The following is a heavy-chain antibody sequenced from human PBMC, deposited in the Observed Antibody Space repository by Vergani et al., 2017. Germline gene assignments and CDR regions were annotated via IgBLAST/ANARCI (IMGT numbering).Heavy chain of an antibody. CDR3: ARDRMGATMSKARYYFDY. J-gene: IGHJ4*02. V-gene: IGHV1-69*06. D-gene: IGHD1-26*01. Sequence: QVQLVQSGAEVKKPGSSVKVSCKASGGTFSSYAISWVRQAPGQGLEWMGGIIPIFGTANYAQKFQGRVTITADKSTSTAYMELNSLRAEDTAVYYCARDRMGATMSKARYYFDYWGQGTLVTVSS. CDR1: GGTFSSYA. CDR2: IIPIFGTA.